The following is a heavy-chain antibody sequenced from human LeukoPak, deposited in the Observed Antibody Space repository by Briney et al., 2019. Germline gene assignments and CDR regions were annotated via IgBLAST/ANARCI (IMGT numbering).Heavy chain of an antibody. Sequence: PSETLSLTCTVSGGSISRYYWSWIRQPAGKGLEWIGRIYTSGSTNYNPSLKSRVTISVDTSKNQFSLNLSSVTAADTAVYYCARRRSGGRDFDYWGRGTLVTVSS. CDR2: IYTSGST. CDR3: ARRRSGGRDFDY. V-gene: IGHV4-4*07. J-gene: IGHJ4*02. CDR1: GGSISRYY. D-gene: IGHD2-15*01.